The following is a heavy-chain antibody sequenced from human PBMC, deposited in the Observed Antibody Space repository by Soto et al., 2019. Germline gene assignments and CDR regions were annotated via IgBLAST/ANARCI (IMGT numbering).Heavy chain of an antibody. Sequence: SVKVSCKASGGTFSSYAISWVRQAPGQGLEWMGGIIPIFGTANYAQKFQGRVTITADESTSTAYMELSSLRSEDTAVYYCARTFIDSSGYKHHDAFDIWGQGXMVTV. D-gene: IGHD3-22*01. J-gene: IGHJ3*02. CDR3: ARTFIDSSGYKHHDAFDI. V-gene: IGHV1-69*13. CDR1: GGTFSSYA. CDR2: IIPIFGTA.